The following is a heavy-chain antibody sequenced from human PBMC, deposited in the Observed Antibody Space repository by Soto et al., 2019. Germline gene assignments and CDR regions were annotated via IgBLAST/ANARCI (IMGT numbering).Heavy chain of an antibody. J-gene: IGHJ6*03. V-gene: IGHV3-23*01. D-gene: IGHD2-15*01. Sequence: GGSLRLSCAASGFTFNTYTMSWVRQAPGKGLEWVSGISGSGDSTNYADSVKGRFTISRDNSKNRLYLQMNSLRAEDTAVYYCAKDRVGYCSGGSCYSGDYYYYMDVWGKGTTVTVSS. CDR3: AKDRVGYCSGGSCYSGDYYYYMDV. CDR2: ISGSGDST. CDR1: GFTFNTYT.